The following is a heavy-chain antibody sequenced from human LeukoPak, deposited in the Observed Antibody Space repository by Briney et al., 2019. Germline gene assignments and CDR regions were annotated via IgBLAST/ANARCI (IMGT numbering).Heavy chain of an antibody. J-gene: IGHJ4*02. CDR1: GFTFKNYD. D-gene: IGHD4-23*01. Sequence: GGSLRLSCATSGFTFKNYDINWVRQAPGKGLEWVSYISGSSQTTFYADSVKGRFTVSKDNAKNSLFLQINSLRVEDTAVYYCARVGLVTSGLDYWGQGTQVTVSS. CDR2: ISGSSQTT. CDR3: ARVGLVTSGLDY. V-gene: IGHV3-48*04.